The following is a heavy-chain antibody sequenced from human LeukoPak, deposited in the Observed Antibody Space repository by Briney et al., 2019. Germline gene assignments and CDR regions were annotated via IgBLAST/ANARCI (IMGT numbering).Heavy chain of an antibody. J-gene: IGHJ4*02. D-gene: IGHD6-6*01. CDR3: AKGSSSSRPYYFDY. CDR2: ITGGGDDT. CDR1: GFTFSTYA. Sequence: PGGSLRLSCTASGFTFSTYAMSWVRQAPGKGLEWFSAITGGGDDTYYADSVKGRFTISRDNSKNTLYLQMNNLRVEDTAVYYCAKGSSSSRPYYFDYWGQGALVPVSS. V-gene: IGHV3-23*01.